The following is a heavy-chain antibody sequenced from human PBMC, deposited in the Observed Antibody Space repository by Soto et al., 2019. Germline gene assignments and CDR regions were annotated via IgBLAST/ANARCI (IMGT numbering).Heavy chain of an antibody. CDR2: IYYSGTT. J-gene: IGHJ4*02. D-gene: IGHD4-17*01. Sequence: SETLSLTCAVSGFSIGSNNWWGWIRQPPGKGLEWIGNIYYSGTTQFNPSLKSRVTMSIDGAGNQFSLRLSSVTAADTAVYYCARTTAVPNTLRSRYFFDYWGQGTLVTVSS. V-gene: IGHV4-28*01. CDR3: ARTTAVPNTLRSRYFFDY. CDR1: GFSIGSNNW.